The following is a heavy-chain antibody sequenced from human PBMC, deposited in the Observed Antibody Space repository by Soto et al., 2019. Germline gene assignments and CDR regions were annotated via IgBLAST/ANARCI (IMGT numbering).Heavy chain of an antibody. CDR2: INWNSGSI. D-gene: IGHD1-26*01. V-gene: IGHV3-9*01. Sequence: PGGSLRLSCAASGFTLDDYAMHWVRQVPGKGLEWVSGINWNSGSIGYGDSVKGRFAISRDNAKNSLHLQMNSLSAEDTAFYYCVKDVSIHWYSGAFRHRGQGTLVTVS. CDR3: VKDVSIHWYSGAFRH. J-gene: IGHJ1*01. CDR1: GFTLDDYA.